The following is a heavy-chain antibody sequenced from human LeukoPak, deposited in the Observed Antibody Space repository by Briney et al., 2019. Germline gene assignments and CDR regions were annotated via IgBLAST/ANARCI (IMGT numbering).Heavy chain of an antibody. CDR2: INTNTGNP. CDR1: GYTFTIYA. D-gene: IGHD3-22*01. V-gene: IGHV7-4-1*02. CDR3: ARGLAGDYYDSSGYYFYY. Sequence: ASVKVSFTASGYTFTIYAMNWVRQAPGQGLEWMGWINTNTGNPTYAQGFTGRFVFSLDTSVSTAYLQISSLKAEDTAVYYCARGLAGDYYDSSGYYFYYWGQGTLVTVSS. J-gene: IGHJ4*02.